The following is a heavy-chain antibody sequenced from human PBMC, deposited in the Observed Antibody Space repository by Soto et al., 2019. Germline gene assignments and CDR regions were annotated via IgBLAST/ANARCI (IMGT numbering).Heavy chain of an antibody. CDR1: GGTFSSYA. J-gene: IGHJ6*02. V-gene: IGHV1-69*05. Sequence: ASVKVSCKASGGTFSSYAISWVRQAPGQGLEWMGGIIPIFGTANYALKFKGRVTITTDESTSTAYMELGSLRSKDTAVYYCARASSSWYYYYGMDVWGQGTTVTVSS. CDR2: IIPIFGTA. CDR3: ARASSSWYYYYGMDV. D-gene: IGHD6-13*01.